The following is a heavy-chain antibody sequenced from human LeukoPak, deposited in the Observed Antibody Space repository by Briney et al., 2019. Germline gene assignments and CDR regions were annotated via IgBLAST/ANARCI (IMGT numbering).Heavy chain of an antibody. V-gene: IGHV7-4-1*02. Sequence: ASVKVSCKASGYTFTRYPMSWVRQAPGQGLEWMGRINTNTGNPTYAQGFTGRFVFSLDTSVSTAYLQISSLKAEDTAVYYCARDPSGGQGDYWGQGTLVTVSS. J-gene: IGHJ4*02. D-gene: IGHD4-23*01. CDR3: ARDPSGGQGDY. CDR1: GYTFTRYP. CDR2: INTNTGNP.